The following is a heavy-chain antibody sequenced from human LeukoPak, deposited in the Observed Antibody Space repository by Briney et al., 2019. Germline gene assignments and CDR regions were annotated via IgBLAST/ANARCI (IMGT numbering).Heavy chain of an antibody. V-gene: IGHV3-23*01. CDR3: ARRLCSGGSCSSLDY. J-gene: IGHJ4*02. CDR2: IRGNGGGT. CDR1: GFTFSSYL. Sequence: GGSLRLSCAASGFTFSSYLMSWVRQVPGKGLEWVSTIRGNGGGTYYADSVKGRFTISRDNSKNTLYLQMNSLRAEDTALYYCARRLCSGGSCSSLDYWGQGTLVTVSS. D-gene: IGHD2-15*01.